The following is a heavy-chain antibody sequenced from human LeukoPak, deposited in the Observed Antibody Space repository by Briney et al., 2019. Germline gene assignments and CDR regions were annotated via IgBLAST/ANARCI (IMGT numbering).Heavy chain of an antibody. V-gene: IGHV3-23*01. D-gene: IGHD6-19*01. Sequence: GGSLRLSCAASGFTFSSYAMSWVRQAPGKGLEWVSAVSGSGGSTYYADSVKGRFTISRDNSKNSLYLQMNSLRAEDTAVYYCARDQGSPHAFDIWGQGTMVTVSS. J-gene: IGHJ3*02. CDR3: ARDQGSPHAFDI. CDR2: VSGSGGST. CDR1: GFTFSSYA.